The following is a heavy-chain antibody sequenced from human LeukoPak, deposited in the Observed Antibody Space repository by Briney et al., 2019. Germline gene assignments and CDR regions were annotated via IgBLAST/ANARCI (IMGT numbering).Heavy chain of an antibody. J-gene: IGHJ4*02. CDR3: ARGGIPAYDFWSGYNY. CDR1: GFTVSSNY. V-gene: IGHV3-53*01. D-gene: IGHD3-3*01. CDR2: IYSGGST. Sequence: GGSLRLSCAASGFTVSSNYMSWVRQAPGKGLEWVSVIYSGGSTYYADSVKGRFTISRDNSKNTPYLQVNSLRAEDTAVYYCARGGIPAYDFWSGYNYWGQGTLVTVSS.